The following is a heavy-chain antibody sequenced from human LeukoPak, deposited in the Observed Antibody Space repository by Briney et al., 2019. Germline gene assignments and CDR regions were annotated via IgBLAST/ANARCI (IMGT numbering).Heavy chain of an antibody. CDR1: GFSFSSYA. D-gene: IGHD5-12*01. Sequence: GRSLRLSCAASGFSFSSYAIHWVRQAPGKGLEWVAVISFDGVTKYYADFVKGRFTFSRDNSKSTLYVQMNSLRPEDTGVYYCVRERATMIGDAFHVWGQGTMVTVSS. CDR3: VRERATMIGDAFHV. CDR2: ISFDGVTK. J-gene: IGHJ3*01. V-gene: IGHV3-30*04.